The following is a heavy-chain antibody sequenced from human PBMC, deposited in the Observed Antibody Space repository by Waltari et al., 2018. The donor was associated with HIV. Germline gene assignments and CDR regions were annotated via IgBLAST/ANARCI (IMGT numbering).Heavy chain of an antibody. V-gene: IGHV4-4*02. CDR2: IHHSGNV. CDR3: ARLRDYGDYGHYDF. CDR1: GGSIKSSKW. J-gene: IGHJ4*02. D-gene: IGHD4-17*01. Sequence: QVQLQESGPGLVRPSGTLFLPCGGTGGSIKSSKWWSWVRQPPGKGLEWIGDIHHSGNVNYNLSLKSRVTFSVDRSKNHFSLNLTSVTTADTATYFCARLRDYGDYGHYDFWGRGTLVVVSP.